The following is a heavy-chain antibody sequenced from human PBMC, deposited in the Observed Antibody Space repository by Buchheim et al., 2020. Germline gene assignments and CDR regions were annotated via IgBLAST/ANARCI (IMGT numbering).Heavy chain of an antibody. V-gene: IGHV1-69*02. CDR1: GGTFSSYT. J-gene: IGHJ5*02. CDR2: IIPILGIA. D-gene: IGHD3-3*01. Sequence: QVQLVQSGAEVKKPGSSVKVSCKASGGTFSSYTISWVRQAPGQGLEWMGRIIPILGIANYAQKFQGRVTITADKSTSTAYMELSSLRSEDTAVYYCARVSTIFGVVIIGAGFDPWGQGTL. CDR3: ARVSTIFGVVIIGAGFDP.